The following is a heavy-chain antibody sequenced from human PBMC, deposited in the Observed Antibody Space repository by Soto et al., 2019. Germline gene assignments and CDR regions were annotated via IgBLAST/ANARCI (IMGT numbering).Heavy chain of an antibody. Sequence: ASVKVSCKASGYTFTSYGISWVRQAPGQGLEWMGWISAYNGNTNYAQKLQGRVTMTTDTSTSTAYMELRSLRSDDTAVYYCARYAGGLYYYYMDVWGKGTTVTVSS. CDR3: ARYAGGLYYYYMDV. CDR1: GYTFTSYG. D-gene: IGHD2-8*01. V-gene: IGHV1-18*01. J-gene: IGHJ6*03. CDR2: ISAYNGNT.